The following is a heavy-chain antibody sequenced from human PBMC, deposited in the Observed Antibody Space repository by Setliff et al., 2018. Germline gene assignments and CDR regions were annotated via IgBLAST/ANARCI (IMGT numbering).Heavy chain of an antibody. CDR1: GGPTSSSNYY. CDR2: IYYTGTA. J-gene: IGHJ4*02. D-gene: IGHD3-10*01. Sequence: SETLSLTCTVSGGPTSSSNYYWGWVRQPPGKGLEWIGSIYYTGTAYYTPSLKSRVTISVDTSKNQFSLQVTSLAATDTALYFCARHEFVGGYYGSVTYRHFDYWGQGILVTVSS. CDR3: ARHEFVGGYYGSVTYRHFDY. V-gene: IGHV4-39*01.